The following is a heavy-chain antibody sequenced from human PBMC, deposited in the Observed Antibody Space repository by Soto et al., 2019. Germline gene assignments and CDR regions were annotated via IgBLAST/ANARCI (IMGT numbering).Heavy chain of an antibody. Sequence: SETLSLTCTVSGGSISSSSYYWGWIRQPPGKGLEWIGSIYYSGSTYYNPSLKSRVTISVDTSKNQFSLKLSSVTAADTAVYYCAGLNWNGNWFDLWGQGTLVTVSS. D-gene: IGHD1-1*01. J-gene: IGHJ5*02. V-gene: IGHV4-39*01. CDR3: AGLNWNGNWFDL. CDR2: IYYSGST. CDR1: GGSISSSSYY.